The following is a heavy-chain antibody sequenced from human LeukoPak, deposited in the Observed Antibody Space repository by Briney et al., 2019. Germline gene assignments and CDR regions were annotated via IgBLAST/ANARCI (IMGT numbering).Heavy chain of an antibody. CDR3: AGDRCSGGSCWLDAFDI. Sequence: GGSLRLSCAASGFTFSDYYMSWIRQAPGKGLEWVSYISSSSSYTNYADSVKGRFTISRDNAKNSLYLQMNSLRAEDTAVYYCAGDRCSGGSCWLDAFDIWGQGTMVTVSS. J-gene: IGHJ3*02. CDR1: GFTFSDYY. CDR2: ISSSSSYT. V-gene: IGHV3-11*05. D-gene: IGHD2-15*01.